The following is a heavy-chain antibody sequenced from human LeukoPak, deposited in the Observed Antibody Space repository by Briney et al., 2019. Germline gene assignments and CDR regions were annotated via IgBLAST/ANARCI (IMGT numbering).Heavy chain of an antibody. CDR2: INPSGGST. CDR1: GYTFTSYY. Sequence: GASVKVSCKASGYTFTSYYMHWVRQAPGQGLEWMGIINPSGGSTSYAQKFQGRVTMTRDTSTSTVYMELSSLRSEDTAVYYCARVLKRWLQSDAFDIWGQGTMVTVSS. J-gene: IGHJ3*02. CDR3: ARVLKRWLQSDAFDI. D-gene: IGHD5-24*01. V-gene: IGHV1-46*03.